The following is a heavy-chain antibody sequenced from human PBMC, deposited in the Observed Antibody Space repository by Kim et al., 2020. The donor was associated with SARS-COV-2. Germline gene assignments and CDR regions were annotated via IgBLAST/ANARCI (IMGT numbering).Heavy chain of an antibody. CDR3: ARVKWLAVFDY. D-gene: IGHD6-19*01. J-gene: IGHJ4*02. V-gene: IGHV1-2*04. Sequence: ASVKVSCKASGYTFTGYYMHWVRQAPGQGLEWMGWINPNSGGTNYAQEFQGWVTMTRDTSISTAYMELSRLRSDDTAVYYCARVKWLAVFDYWGQGTLVTVSS. CDR2: INPNSGGT. CDR1: GYTFTGYY.